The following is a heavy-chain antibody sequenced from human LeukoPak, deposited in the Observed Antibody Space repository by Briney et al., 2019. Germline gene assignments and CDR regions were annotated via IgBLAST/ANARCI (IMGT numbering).Heavy chain of an antibody. CDR3: ARDHRPSYDSSAYYYPGDY. J-gene: IGHJ4*02. V-gene: IGHV1-46*01. CDR2: INPSGGTT. D-gene: IGHD3-22*01. CDR1: GYTFTSYY. Sequence: ASVKVSCKASGYTFTSYYIHWVRQAPGQGLEWMAIINPSGGTTSYAQKFQGRPTMTRDTSTSTVYMELSSLRSEDTAVYYCARDHRPSYDSSAYYYPGDYWGQGTLVTVSS.